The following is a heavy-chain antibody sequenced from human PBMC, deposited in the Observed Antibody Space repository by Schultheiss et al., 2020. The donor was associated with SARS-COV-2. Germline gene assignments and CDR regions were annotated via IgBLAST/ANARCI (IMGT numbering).Heavy chain of an antibody. CDR2: IYYTVIT. D-gene: IGHD3-10*01. J-gene: IGHJ4*02. V-gene: IGHV4-59*01. CDR3: ARAARVEQLFSVRGGHLDY. Sequence: SETLSLTCTVSGSSISGYFWTWIRQPPGKGLEQVGNIYYTVITKYSPSLKSRITISVDTSKKQFSLRLGSVTAADTAVYYCARAARVEQLFSVRGGHLDYWGRGTQVTVSS. CDR1: GSSISGYF.